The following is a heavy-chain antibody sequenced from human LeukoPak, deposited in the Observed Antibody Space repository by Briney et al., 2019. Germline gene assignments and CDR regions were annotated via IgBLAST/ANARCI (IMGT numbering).Heavy chain of an antibody. D-gene: IGHD2-21*01. V-gene: IGHV4-59*01. J-gene: IGHJ6*02. CDR1: GGSISTYY. CDR3: AREVNSRGYYGMDV. CDR2: IYYSGST. Sequence: SETLSLTCAVSGGSISTYYWSWIRQPPGKGLDWIGHIYYSGSTNYNPSLKSRVTISVDTSKNQFSLKLSSVTAADTAVYYCAREVNSRGYYGMDVWGQGTTVTVSS.